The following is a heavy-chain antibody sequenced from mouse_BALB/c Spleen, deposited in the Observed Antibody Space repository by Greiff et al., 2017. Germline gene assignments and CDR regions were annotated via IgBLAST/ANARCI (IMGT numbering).Heavy chain of an antibody. CDR3: ARPLITTVVEGGFAY. CDR1: GYTFSSYW. J-gene: IGHJ3*01. CDR2: ILPGSGST. Sequence: QVQLKQSGAELMKPGASVKISCKATGYTFSSYWIEWVKQRPGHGLEWIGEILPGSGSTNYNEKFKGKATFTADTSSNTAYMQLSSLTSEDSAVYYCARPLITTVVEGGFAYWGQGTLVTVSA. V-gene: IGHV1-9*01. D-gene: IGHD1-1*01.